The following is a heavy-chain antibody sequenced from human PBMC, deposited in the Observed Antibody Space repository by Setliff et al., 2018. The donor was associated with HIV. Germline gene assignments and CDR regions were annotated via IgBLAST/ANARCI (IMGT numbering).Heavy chain of an antibody. V-gene: IGHV1-69*13. Sequence: GASVKVSCKASGGTFSKDAINWVREAPGQGLEWMGGIIPIFSTTTYAQKFQGRVTITADESTSTVYVELSSLRSDDTAVYYCARDEGMTTRRGRFNPWGQGTLVTV. CDR3: ARDEGMTTRRGRFNP. CDR2: IIPIFSTT. CDR1: GGTFSKDA. J-gene: IGHJ5*02. D-gene: IGHD4-4*01.